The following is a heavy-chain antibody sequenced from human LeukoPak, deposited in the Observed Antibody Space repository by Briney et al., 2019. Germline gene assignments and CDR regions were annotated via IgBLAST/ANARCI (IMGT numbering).Heavy chain of an antibody. CDR3: ATTLKAAASY. J-gene: IGHJ4*02. CDR2: INHSGST. V-gene: IGHV4-34*01. D-gene: IGHD6-13*01. Sequence: PSETLSLTCAVCGGSFSGYYWSWIRQPPGKGLEWIGEINHSGSTNYNPSLKSRVTISVDTSKNQFSLKLSSVTAADTAVYYCATTLKAAASYWGQGTLVTVSS. CDR1: GGSFSGYY.